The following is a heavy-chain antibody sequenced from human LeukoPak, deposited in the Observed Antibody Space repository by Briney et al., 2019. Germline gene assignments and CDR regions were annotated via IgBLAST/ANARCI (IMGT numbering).Heavy chain of an antibody. V-gene: IGHV4-61*02. CDR3: ASHQYGAGTNYHDY. J-gene: IGHJ4*02. D-gene: IGHD3-10*01. CDR2: ITTSGST. CDR1: GGSISSGNYY. Sequence: SQTLSLTCTVSGGSISSGNYYWSWIRQPAGKGLEWIGRITTSGSTNYDPSLKSRVIISINTSKNQFSLRLSSATAADTAVYYCASHQYGAGTNYHDYWGQGTLVTVSS.